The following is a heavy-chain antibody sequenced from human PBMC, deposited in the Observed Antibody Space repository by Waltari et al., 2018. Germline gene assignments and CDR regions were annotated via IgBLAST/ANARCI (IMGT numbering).Heavy chain of an antibody. V-gene: IGHV4-34*02. CDR3: ARSVAGVGMEY. J-gene: IGHJ4*02. Sequence: QVQLQQWGAGLLKPSETLSLSCDVSGGSLSGFHWTWLRQTPGKGLEWIGDVTLSGNTNSNPSLKGRITVSLDTSRRQLSLRVTAMTAADTGVYFCARSVAGVGMEYWGQGTPVTVSS. CDR1: GGSLSGFH. D-gene: IGHD6-19*01. CDR2: VTLSGNT.